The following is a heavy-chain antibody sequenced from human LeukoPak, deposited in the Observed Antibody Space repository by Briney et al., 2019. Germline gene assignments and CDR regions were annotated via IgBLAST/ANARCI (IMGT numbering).Heavy chain of an antibody. V-gene: IGHV1-69*06. CDR1: GGTFSSYA. Sequence: ASVKVSCKASGGTFSSYAISWVRQAPGQGLEWMGGIIPIFGTANYAQKFQGRVTITADKSTSTAYMELSSLRSEDTAVYYCARDHHSVLGYSYGSRYFDLWGRGTLVTVSS. D-gene: IGHD5-18*01. J-gene: IGHJ2*01. CDR3: ARDHHSVLGYSYGSRYFDL. CDR2: IIPIFGTA.